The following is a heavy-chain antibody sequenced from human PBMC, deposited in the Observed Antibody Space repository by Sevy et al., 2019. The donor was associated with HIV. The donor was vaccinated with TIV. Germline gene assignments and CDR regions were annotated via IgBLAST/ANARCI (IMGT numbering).Heavy chain of an antibody. Sequence: GGSLRLSCAASGFTFGSYAMTWVRQAPGKGLEWVSGISGSGTTYYADSVKGRFTISRDNSKSTLFLQLNSLRADDTAVYYCTKYQSNYYDSFSDACDMGGQGTMVTVSS. V-gene: IGHV3-23*01. D-gene: IGHD3-22*01. J-gene: IGHJ3*02. CDR1: GFTFGSYA. CDR2: ISGSGTT. CDR3: TKYQSNYYDSFSDACDM.